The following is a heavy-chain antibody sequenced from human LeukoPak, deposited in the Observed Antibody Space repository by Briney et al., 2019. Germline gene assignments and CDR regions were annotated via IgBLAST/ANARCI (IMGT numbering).Heavy chain of an antibody. J-gene: IGHJ4*02. CDR2: IKQDGSEK. V-gene: IGHV3-7*01. D-gene: IGHD3-22*01. CDR1: GITFSSYW. Sequence: PGGSLRLSCVASGITFSSYWMSWVRQAPGKGLEWVANIKQDGSEKYYVESVKGRFTISRDNAKNSLYLQMNSLRAEDTAVYYCARDLFRRDYYDSSGEADYWGQGTLVTVSS. CDR3: ARDLFRRDYYDSSGEADY.